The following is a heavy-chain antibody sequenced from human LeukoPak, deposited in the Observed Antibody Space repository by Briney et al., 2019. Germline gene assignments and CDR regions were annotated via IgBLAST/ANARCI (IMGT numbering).Heavy chain of an antibody. D-gene: IGHD5-12*01. J-gene: IGHJ3*02. V-gene: IGHV1-46*01. CDR3: ARTVYSGFLRAFDI. CDR2: INPSGGST. CDR1: GYTFTSYY. Sequence: GASVKVSCKASGYTFTSYYMHWVRQAPGQGLEWMGIINPSGGSTSYAQKFQGRVTITRDTSASTAHMELSSLRSEDTAVYYCARTVYSGFLRAFDIWGQGTMVTVSS.